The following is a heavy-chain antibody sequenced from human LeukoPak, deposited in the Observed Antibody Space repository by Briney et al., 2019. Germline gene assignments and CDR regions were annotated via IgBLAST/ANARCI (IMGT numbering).Heavy chain of an antibody. CDR3: ARHLKYCSGGSCYSSYYYYYMDV. J-gene: IGHJ6*03. D-gene: IGHD2-15*01. CDR1: GGSFSGYY. Sequence: SETLSLACAVYGGSFSGYYWSWIRQPPGKGLEWIGEINHSGSTNYNPSLKSRVTISVDTSKNQFSLKLSSVTAADTAVYYCARHLKYCSGGSCYSSYYYYYMDVWGKGTTVTISS. CDR2: INHSGST. V-gene: IGHV4-34*01.